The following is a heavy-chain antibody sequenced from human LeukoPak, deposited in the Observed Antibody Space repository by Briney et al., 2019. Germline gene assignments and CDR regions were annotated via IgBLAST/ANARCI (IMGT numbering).Heavy chain of an antibody. CDR1: GGSFSGYY. D-gene: IGHD6-6*01. Sequence: SETLSLTCAVYGGSFSGYYWSWIRQPPGKGPEWIGEINHSGSTNYNPSLKSRVTISVDTSKNQFSLKLSSVTAADTAVYYCARGGGSIAARPVGYWGQGTLVTASS. J-gene: IGHJ4*02. CDR2: INHSGST. V-gene: IGHV4-34*01. CDR3: ARGGGSIAARPVGY.